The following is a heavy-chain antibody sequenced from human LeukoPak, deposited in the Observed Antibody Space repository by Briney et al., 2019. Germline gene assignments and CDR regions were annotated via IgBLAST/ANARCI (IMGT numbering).Heavy chain of an antibody. CDR3: ARLRWYIVTRYNWFDP. Sequence: SETLSLTCTVSGGSISSYYWSWIRQPPGKGLEWIGYIYTSGSTNYNPSLKSRVTISVDTSKNQFSLKPSSVTAADTAVYYCARLRWYIVTRYNWFDPWGQGTLVTVSS. J-gene: IGHJ5*02. D-gene: IGHD2-15*01. CDR2: IYTSGST. V-gene: IGHV4-4*09. CDR1: GGSISSYY.